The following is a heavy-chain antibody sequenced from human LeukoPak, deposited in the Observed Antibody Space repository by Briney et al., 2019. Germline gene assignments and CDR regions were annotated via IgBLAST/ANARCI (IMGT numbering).Heavy chain of an antibody. V-gene: IGHV3-30*02. J-gene: IGHJ6*03. D-gene: IGHD6-13*01. Sequence: GGSLRLSCAASGFTFSSYGMHWVRQAPGKGLEWVAFIRYDGSNKYYADSVKGRFTISRDNAKNSLYLQMNSLRAEDTAVYYCARAAAEDYYYMDVWGKGTTVTVSS. CDR3: ARAAAEDYYYMDV. CDR2: IRYDGSNK. CDR1: GFTFSSYG.